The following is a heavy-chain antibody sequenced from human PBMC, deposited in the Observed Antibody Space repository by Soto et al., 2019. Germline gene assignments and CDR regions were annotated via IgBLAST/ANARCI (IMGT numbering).Heavy chain of an antibody. J-gene: IGHJ4*02. Sequence: RLSCAASGFAFSSYAMSWVRPAPGKGLEWVSAISGSGGSTYYADSVKGRFTISRDNSKNTLYLQMNSLRAEDTAVYYCAKVARYCSSTSCPYDYWGQGTLVTVSS. CDR1: GFAFSSYA. CDR2: ISGSGGST. D-gene: IGHD2-2*01. CDR3: AKVARYCSSTSCPYDY. V-gene: IGHV3-23*01.